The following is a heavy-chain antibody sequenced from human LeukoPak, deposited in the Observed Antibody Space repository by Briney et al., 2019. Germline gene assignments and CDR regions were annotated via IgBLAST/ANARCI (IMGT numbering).Heavy chain of an antibody. CDR3: AIRGYSYGLDY. V-gene: IGHV4-39*01. J-gene: IGHJ4*02. CDR2: IYYGRST. Sequence: SETLSLTCTVSGGTISSSSYCWGWRRQPPRTGLEWSGSIYYGRSTYYKPSLKSRVTISVDTSKNQFSLKLRSVTAADTAVYYCAIRGYSYGLDYWGQGTLVTVSS. D-gene: IGHD5-18*01. CDR1: GGTISSSSYC.